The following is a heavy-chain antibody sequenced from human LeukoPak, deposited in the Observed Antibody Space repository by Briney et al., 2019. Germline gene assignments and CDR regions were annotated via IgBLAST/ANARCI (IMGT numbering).Heavy chain of an antibody. V-gene: IGHV3-23*01. CDR1: GLTFTNPA. J-gene: IGHJ4*02. CDR2: ISGSIPTT. CDR3: AKGHPGYDTSGLIDY. D-gene: IGHD3-22*01. Sequence: PGGSLRLSCAAPGLTFTNPAMSWVRQSPGKGLEWVSVISGSIPTTFYADSVKGRFTISRDNSKTTLYLQMNGLRPEDTALYYCAKGHPGYDTSGLIDYWGQGTLVTVSS.